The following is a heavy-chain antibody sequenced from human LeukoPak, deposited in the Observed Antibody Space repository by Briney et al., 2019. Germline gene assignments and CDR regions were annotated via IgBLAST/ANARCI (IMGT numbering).Heavy chain of an antibody. V-gene: IGHV3-23*01. CDR2: ISGSGGST. CDR1: GFTFSSYG. CDR3: AKFTYYYGSGTPGLAFDI. D-gene: IGHD3-10*01. J-gene: IGHJ3*02. Sequence: PGGSLRLSCAASGFTFSSYGMSWVRQAPGKGLEWVSAISGSGGSTYHADSVKGRFTISRDNSKNTLYLQMNSLRAEDTAVYYRAKFTYYYGSGTPGLAFDIWGQGTMVTVSS.